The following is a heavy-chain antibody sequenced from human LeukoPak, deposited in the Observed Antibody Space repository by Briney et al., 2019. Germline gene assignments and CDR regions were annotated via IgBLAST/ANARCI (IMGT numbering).Heavy chain of an antibody. J-gene: IGHJ6*02. Sequence: PSETLSLTCTVSGGSISSSSYYWGWIRQPPGKGLEWIGSIYYSGSTYYNPSLRSRVTISVDTSKNQFSLKLSSVTAADTAVYYCARGQIGFGYCSGGSCYYYYGMDVWGQGTTVTVSS. CDR3: ARGQIGFGYCSGGSCYYYYGMDV. D-gene: IGHD2-15*01. CDR1: GGSISSSSYY. CDR2: IYYSGST. V-gene: IGHV4-39*07.